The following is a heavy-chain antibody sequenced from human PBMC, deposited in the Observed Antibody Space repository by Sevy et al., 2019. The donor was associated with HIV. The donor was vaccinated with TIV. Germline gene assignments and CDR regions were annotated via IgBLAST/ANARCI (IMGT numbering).Heavy chain of an antibody. CDR1: GDSISSGGYS. CDR2: IYHSGST. Sequence: SETLSLTCAVSGDSISSGGYSWSWIRQPPGKGLEWIGNIYHSGSTYYNPSLKSRVTISVDRSKNQFSLKLSSVPAADTAVYYCARAAGGGVFDYWGQGTLVTVSS. J-gene: IGHJ4*02. CDR3: ARAAGGGVFDY. V-gene: IGHV4-30-2*01. D-gene: IGHD3-10*01.